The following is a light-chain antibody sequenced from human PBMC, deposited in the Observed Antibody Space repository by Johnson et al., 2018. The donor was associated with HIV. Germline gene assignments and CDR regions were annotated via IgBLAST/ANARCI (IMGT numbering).Light chain of an antibody. CDR1: TSNIGSNS. J-gene: IGLJ1*01. Sequence: QSVLKQPPSVSAAPGQKVTISCSGNTSNIGSNSVSWYQHLPGIAPKLLVYDRNKRPSGIPDRFSGSKSGTSATLGITGLQPGDEADYYCGTWDSSLSVYVFGTGTKVTVL. CDR3: GTWDSSLSVYV. V-gene: IGLV1-51*01. CDR2: DRN.